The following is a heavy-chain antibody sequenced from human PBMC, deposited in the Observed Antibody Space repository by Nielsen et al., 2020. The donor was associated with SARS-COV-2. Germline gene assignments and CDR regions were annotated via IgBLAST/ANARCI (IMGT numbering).Heavy chain of an antibody. V-gene: IGHV3-30*18. Sequence: GRSLRLSCAASGFTFSSYGMHWVRQAPGKGLEWVAVISYDGSNKYYADSVKGRFTISRDNSKSTLYMEMNSLRAEDTAVYYCAKDMRIQLWFGFDYWGQGTLVTVSS. CDR2: ISYDGSNK. CDR1: GFTFSSYG. CDR3: AKDMRIQLWFGFDY. J-gene: IGHJ4*02. D-gene: IGHD5-18*01.